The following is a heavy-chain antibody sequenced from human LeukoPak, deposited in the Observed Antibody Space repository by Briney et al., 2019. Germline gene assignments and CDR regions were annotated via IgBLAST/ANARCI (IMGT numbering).Heavy chain of an antibody. CDR1: GFDFSAFA. CDR3: AKGGAAMTNAPHGDVVTTTLDGFDI. CDR2: VSGSGGRT. J-gene: IGHJ3*02. Sequence: RAGRSLRLSCVASGFDFSAFAISWVHQAPGKGLEWVSAVSGSGGRTYYAVSVRGRFTSSRDNSKKTVFLQMDSLRADDMAIYYCAKGGAAMTNAPHGDVVTTTLDGFDIWGHGTMVTVSS. V-gene: IGHV3-23*01. D-gene: IGHD2-21*02.